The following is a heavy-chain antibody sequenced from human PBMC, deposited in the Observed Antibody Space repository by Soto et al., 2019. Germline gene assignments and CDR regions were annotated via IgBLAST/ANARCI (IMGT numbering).Heavy chain of an antibody. CDR3: AAGGYTYRGTSSDY. D-gene: IGHD1-26*01. CDR2: IYYSGST. V-gene: IGHV4-31*01. CDR1: GGSISSGGYY. Sequence: QVQLQESGPGLVKPSQTLSLTCTVSGGSISSGGYYWSWIRQHPGKALEWIGYIYYSGSTYYNPSLTRPVTISVDTSKSQSSLRLSSVTATDTAVYYGAAGGYTYRGTSSDYWGHETLVPVSS. J-gene: IGHJ4*01.